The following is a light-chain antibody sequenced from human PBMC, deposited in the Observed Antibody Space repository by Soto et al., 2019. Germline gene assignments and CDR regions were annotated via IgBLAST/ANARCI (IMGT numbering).Light chain of an antibody. CDR3: SSYTSSSNLV. Sequence: QSALTQPASVSGSPGQSITISCTGTSSDVGGYNYVSWYQQHPGKAPKLMIYEVSNRPSWVSNRFSGSKSGNTASLTISGLQAEDEADYYCSSYTSSSNLVFGGGTKLTVL. CDR1: SSDVGGYNY. J-gene: IGLJ2*01. CDR2: EVS. V-gene: IGLV2-14*01.